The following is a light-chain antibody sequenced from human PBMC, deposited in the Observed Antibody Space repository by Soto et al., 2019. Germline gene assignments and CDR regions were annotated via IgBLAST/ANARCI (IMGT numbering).Light chain of an antibody. J-gene: IGKJ1*01. Sequence: ETVLTQSPGTLSLSAGERATLSCRASQSVASGYLVWYQQKPGQTPTVLIYGASTRAAGIPDRFSGSGSGTDFTLTISRLEPEDFAVYCCQLYESSPTFGQGTKVEMK. CDR1: QSVASGY. V-gene: IGKV3-20*01. CDR2: GAS. CDR3: QLYESSPT.